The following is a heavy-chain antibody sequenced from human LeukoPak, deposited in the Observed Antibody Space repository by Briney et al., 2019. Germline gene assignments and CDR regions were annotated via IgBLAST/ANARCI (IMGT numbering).Heavy chain of an antibody. D-gene: IGHD6-13*01. Sequence: GGSLRLSCAASGFTFSRYGMHWVRQAPGKGLEWVAFIRYDGSHKYYADSVKGRFTISGDNSKNTLYLQMNSLRAEDTAVYYCVRGAAAGRYFDYWGQGTLVTVSS. V-gene: IGHV3-30*02. J-gene: IGHJ4*02. CDR1: GFTFSRYG. CDR3: VRGAAAGRYFDY. CDR2: IRYDGSHK.